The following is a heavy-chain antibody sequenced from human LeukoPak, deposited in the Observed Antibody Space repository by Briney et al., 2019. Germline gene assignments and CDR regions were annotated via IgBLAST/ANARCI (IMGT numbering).Heavy chain of an antibody. CDR2: IIPILGIA. CDR1: GGTFSSYA. V-gene: IGHV1-69*04. CDR3: ARFPLDRDDNWFDP. J-gene: IGHJ5*02. D-gene: IGHD3/OR15-3a*01. Sequence: ASVKVSCKASGGTFSSYAISWVRQAPGQGLEWKGRIIPILGIANYAQKFQGRVTLTADKSTSTAYMELSSLRSEDTAVYYCARFPLDRDDNWFDPWGQGTLVTVSS.